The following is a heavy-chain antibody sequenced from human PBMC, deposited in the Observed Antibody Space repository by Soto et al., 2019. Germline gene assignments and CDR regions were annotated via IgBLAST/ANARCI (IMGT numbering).Heavy chain of an antibody. CDR1: GGSISSSSYY. CDR3: ARQSAVAGNWFDP. J-gene: IGHJ5*02. V-gene: IGHV4-39*01. Sequence: QLQLQESGPGLVKPSETLSLTCTVSGGSISSSSYYWGWIRQPPGKGLEWIGSIYYSGSTYYNPSLKSRVNIPVDTSKNQFSVKLSSVTAAATAVDSCARQSAVAGNWFDPWGQGTLVTVSS. D-gene: IGHD6-19*01. CDR2: IYYSGST.